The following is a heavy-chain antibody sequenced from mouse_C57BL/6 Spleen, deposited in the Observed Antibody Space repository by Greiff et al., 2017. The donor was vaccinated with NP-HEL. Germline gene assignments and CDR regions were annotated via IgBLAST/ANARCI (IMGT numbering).Heavy chain of an antibody. CDR1: GFSFNTYA. J-gene: IGHJ1*03. CDR2: IRSKSNNYAT. V-gene: IGHV10-1*01. Sequence: EVKLMESGGGLVQPKGSLKLSCAASGFSFNTYAMNWVRQAPGKGLEWVARIRSKSNNYATYYADSVKDRFTISRDDSESMLYLPMNNLKTEDTDMDYCVGHREYGSSFWYFDVWGTGTTVTVSS. D-gene: IGHD1-1*01. CDR3: VGHREYGSSFWYFDV.